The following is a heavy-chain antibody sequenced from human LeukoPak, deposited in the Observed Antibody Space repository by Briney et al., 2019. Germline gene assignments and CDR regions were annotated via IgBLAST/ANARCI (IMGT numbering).Heavy chain of an antibody. V-gene: IGHV4-34*01. D-gene: IGHD3-10*01. CDR1: GGSFSGYY. CDR3: AREESITMVRGVSLFDY. Sequence: SETLSLTCAVYGGSFSGYYWSWIRQPPGKGLEWIGEINHSGGTNYNPSLKSRVTISVDTSKNQFSLKLSSVTAADTAVYYCAREESITMVRGVSLFDYWGQGTLVTVSS. J-gene: IGHJ4*02. CDR2: INHSGGT.